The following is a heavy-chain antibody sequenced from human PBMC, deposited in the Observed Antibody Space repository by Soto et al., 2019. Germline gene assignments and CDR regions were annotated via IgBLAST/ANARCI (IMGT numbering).Heavy chain of an antibody. V-gene: IGHV4-39*01. J-gene: IGHJ5*02. D-gene: IGHD6-19*01. CDR3: AKNVGGWHDWFDP. CDR2: IYYSGST. CDR1: GGSVSSSSYY. Sequence: SETLSLTCTVSGGSVSSSSYYWGWIRQSPGKGLEWIGSIYYSGSTYYNPSLKSRVAISVDTSKSQFSLKLSSVTAADTAIYYCAKNVGGWHDWFDPWGQGTLVTVSS.